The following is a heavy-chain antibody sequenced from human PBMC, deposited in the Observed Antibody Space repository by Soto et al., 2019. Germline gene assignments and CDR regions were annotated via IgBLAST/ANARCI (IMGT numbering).Heavy chain of an antibody. CDR3: VRDRTVTVFGVVIAPFDY. D-gene: IGHD3-16*02. Sequence: ASVKVSCKASGYTFSYFGISWVRLAPGQGLEWMGWISGHNGETKYAEKFQGRATMTTDTSTSTAYIELRSLRIDDTAIYYCVRDRTVTVFGVVIAPFDYWGQGTPVTVSS. CDR1: GYTFSYFG. V-gene: IGHV1-18*01. CDR2: ISGHNGET. J-gene: IGHJ4*02.